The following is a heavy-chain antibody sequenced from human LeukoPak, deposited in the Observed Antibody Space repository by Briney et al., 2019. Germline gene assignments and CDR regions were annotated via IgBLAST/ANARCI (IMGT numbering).Heavy chain of an antibody. J-gene: IGHJ4*02. Sequence: SETLSLTCTVSGGSIASNSFYWGWLRQPPGKGLEWIVSIYYTGSNYYSPARKSRVTRTVDTSKNHFSLKLSSVTAADTAVYYCARRHYYDSGGYYYYFDFWGRGILVTVSS. D-gene: IGHD3-22*01. CDR3: ARRHYYDSGGYYYYFDF. V-gene: IGHV4-39*02. CDR2: IYYTGSN. CDR1: GGSIASNSFY.